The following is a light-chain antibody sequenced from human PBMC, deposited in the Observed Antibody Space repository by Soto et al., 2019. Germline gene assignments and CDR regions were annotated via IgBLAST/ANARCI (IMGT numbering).Light chain of an antibody. V-gene: IGKV3-11*01. CDR2: DAS. J-gene: IGKJ4*01. CDR1: QSVSNC. CDR3: QQHINRLS. Sequence: EIVLTQSPATLSLSPGERATLSCRASQSVSNCLAWYQQKPGQAPRLLIYDASNRATGIPARFSGSGSGTDFTLTISTLEPEDFAVYYCQQHINRLSFGGGTKVEIK.